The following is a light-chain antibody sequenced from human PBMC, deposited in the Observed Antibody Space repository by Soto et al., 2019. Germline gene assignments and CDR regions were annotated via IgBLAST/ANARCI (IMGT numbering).Light chain of an antibody. CDR2: GAS. V-gene: IGKV1-27*01. Sequence: DIQMTQSPSSLSASVGERVTITCRASLGIRNYLAWYQQKPGKVPQLLIYGASTLQSGVPSRFSSSGFGTEFTLTISSLKSEDFAVYYCQQYNYRPPAFGQGTRLEIK. J-gene: IGKJ5*01. CDR1: LGIRNY. CDR3: QQYNYRPPA.